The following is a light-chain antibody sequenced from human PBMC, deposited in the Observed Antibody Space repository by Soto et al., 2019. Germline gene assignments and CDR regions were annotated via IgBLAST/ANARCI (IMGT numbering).Light chain of an antibody. V-gene: IGLV2-14*03. CDR1: SSDVGGYNY. Sequence: QSVLTQPASVSGSPGQSITISCTGTSSDVGGYNYVSWYQQHPGKAPKLVIYDVSYRPSGVSNRFSGSKSGNTASLTISGLQAEDEADYYCSSYTSSNTWVFGGGTKVTVL. CDR2: DVS. CDR3: SSYTSSNTWV. J-gene: IGLJ3*02.